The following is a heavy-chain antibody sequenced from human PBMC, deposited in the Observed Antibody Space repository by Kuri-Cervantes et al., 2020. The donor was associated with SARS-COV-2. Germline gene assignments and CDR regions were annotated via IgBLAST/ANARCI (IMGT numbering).Heavy chain of an antibody. CDR3: ARDRGDAFDI. Sequence: GESLKISCAASGFTFSSYWMSWVRLAPGKGLEWVANIKQDGSEKYYVDSVKGRFTISRDNAKNSLYLQMNSLRAEDTAVYYCARDRGDAFDIWGQGTMVTVSS. V-gene: IGHV3-7*01. CDR1: GFTFSSYW. J-gene: IGHJ3*02. CDR2: IKQDGSEK.